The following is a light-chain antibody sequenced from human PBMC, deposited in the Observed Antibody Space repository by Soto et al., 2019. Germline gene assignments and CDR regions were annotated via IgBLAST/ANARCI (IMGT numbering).Light chain of an antibody. CDR3: QQLNSYPRT. V-gene: IGKV1-9*01. CDR2: AAS. J-gene: IGKJ1*01. CDR1: QGISSY. Sequence: DIQLTQSPSFLSASVGDRVTITCRASQGISSYLAWYQQKPGKAPKLLIYAASILQSGVPSRFSGSGSGTEFTLTISRLQAEDFATYYCQQLNSYPRTFGRGTEVEIK.